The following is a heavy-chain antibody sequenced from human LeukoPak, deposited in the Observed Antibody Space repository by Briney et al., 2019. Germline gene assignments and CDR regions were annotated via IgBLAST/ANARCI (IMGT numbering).Heavy chain of an antibody. D-gene: IGHD2-21*02. CDR2: INPNSGGT. J-gene: IGHJ5*02. CDR3: ARDDCGGDCYLVNWFDP. V-gene: IGHV1-2*02. Sequence: ASVKDSCKASVYXFTGYYMHWVRPAPGQGLEWMGWINPNSGGTNYAQKFQGRVTMTRDTSSSTAYMDLSRLRSDDTAVYYCARDDCGGDCYLVNWFDPWGQGTLVTVSS. CDR1: VYXFTGYY.